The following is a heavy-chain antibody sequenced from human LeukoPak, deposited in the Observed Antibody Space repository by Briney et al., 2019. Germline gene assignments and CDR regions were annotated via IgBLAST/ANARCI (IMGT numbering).Heavy chain of an antibody. J-gene: IGHJ3*02. D-gene: IGHD3-22*01. CDR2: IYYSGST. V-gene: IGHV4-59*01. Sequence: PSETLSLTCTVSGGSISSYYWSWIRQPPGKGLEWIGYIYYSGSTNYNPSLKSRVTISVDTSKNQFSLKLSSVTAADTAVYYCARAPDYYDSSGYPLMDAFDIWGQGTMVTVSS. CDR3: ARAPDYYDSSGYPLMDAFDI. CDR1: GGSISSYY.